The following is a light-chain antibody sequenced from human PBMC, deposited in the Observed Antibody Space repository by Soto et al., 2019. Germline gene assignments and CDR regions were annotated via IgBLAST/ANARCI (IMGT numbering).Light chain of an antibody. J-gene: IGKJ4*01. Sequence: DIQMTQSPSTLSASIGDRVTITCRASQRISFYLAWYQQKPGKAPKLLIYDATTLENGVPSRFSGSGYGTEFTLTISSLQPDDFATYYCQHYHSYSQVTFGGGTKVDMK. V-gene: IGKV1-5*01. CDR3: QHYHSYSQVT. CDR2: DAT. CDR1: QRISFY.